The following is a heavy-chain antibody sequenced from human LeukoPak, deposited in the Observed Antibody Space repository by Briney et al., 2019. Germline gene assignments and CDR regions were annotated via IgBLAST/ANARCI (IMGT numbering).Heavy chain of an antibody. J-gene: IGHJ4*02. CDR2: IYSSGST. CDR1: GGSISNYY. Sequence: PSETLSLTCIVSGGSISNYYWSWIRQPAGKGLEWIERIYSSGSTSYIPSLKSRVTMAVDTSNNQFSLKVTSVTAADTAVYYCARVDCSSTSCPFDYWGQGTLVTVSS. V-gene: IGHV4-4*07. CDR3: ARVDCSSTSCPFDY. D-gene: IGHD2-2*01.